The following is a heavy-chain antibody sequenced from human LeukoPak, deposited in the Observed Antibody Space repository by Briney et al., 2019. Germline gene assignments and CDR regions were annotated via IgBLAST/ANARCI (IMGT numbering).Heavy chain of an antibody. Sequence: SGGSLRLSCAGSGLTFSSYAMSWVRQAPGKGLEWVSGISSSGDSTFYADSVKGRFTISRDNSKNTLYLQMNSLRAEDTAVYYCARGLHNNWNDVGAFDIWGQGTMVTVSS. V-gene: IGHV3-23*01. CDR3: ARGLHNNWNDVGAFDI. D-gene: IGHD1-20*01. J-gene: IGHJ3*02. CDR1: GLTFSSYA. CDR2: ISSSGDST.